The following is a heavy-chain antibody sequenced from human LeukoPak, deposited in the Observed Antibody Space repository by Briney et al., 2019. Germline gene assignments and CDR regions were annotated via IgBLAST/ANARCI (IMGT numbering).Heavy chain of an antibody. Sequence: GRSLRLSCAASGFTFSSYAMHWVRQAPGKGLEWVAVISYDGSNKYYADSVKGRFTISRDNSKNTLYLQMNSLRAEDTAVYYCARDGFRYLDWSDYYYYYGMDVWGQGTTVTVSS. D-gene: IGHD3-9*01. J-gene: IGHJ6*02. CDR3: ARDGFRYLDWSDYYYYYGMDV. CDR1: GFTFSSYA. V-gene: IGHV3-30-3*01. CDR2: ISYDGSNK.